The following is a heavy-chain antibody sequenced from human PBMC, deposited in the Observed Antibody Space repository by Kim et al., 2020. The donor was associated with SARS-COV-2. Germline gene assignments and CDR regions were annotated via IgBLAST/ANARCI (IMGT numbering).Heavy chain of an antibody. CDR2: INPNSGGT. D-gene: IGHD3-10*01. J-gene: IGHJ4*02. CDR3: ARDRSHGGFGEFPMFDY. CDR1: GYTFTGYY. V-gene: IGHV1-2*04. Sequence: ASVKVSCKASGYTFTGYYMHWVRQAPGQGLEWMGWINPNSGGTNYAQKFQGWVTMTRDTSISTAYMELSRLRSDDTAVYYCARDRSHGGFGEFPMFDYWGQGTLVTVSS.